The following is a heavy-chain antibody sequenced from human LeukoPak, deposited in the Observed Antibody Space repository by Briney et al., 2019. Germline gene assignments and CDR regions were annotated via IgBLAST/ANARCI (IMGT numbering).Heavy chain of an antibody. CDR2: INPNSGGT. CDR3: ARGQQQLAD. D-gene: IGHD6-13*01. J-gene: IGHJ4*02. V-gene: IGHV1-2*04. CDR1: GYTFTSYD. Sequence: GASVKVSCKASGYTFTSYDINWVRQAPGQGLEWMGWINPNSGGTNYAQKFQGWVTMTRDTSISTAYMELSRLRSDDTAVYYCARGQQQLADWGQGTLVTVSS.